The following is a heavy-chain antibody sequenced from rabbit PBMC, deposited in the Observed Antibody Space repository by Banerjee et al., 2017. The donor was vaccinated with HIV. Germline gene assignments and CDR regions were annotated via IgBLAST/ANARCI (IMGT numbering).Heavy chain of an antibody. CDR1: GFDLSSYYY. Sequence: QEQLVESGGDLVKPGASLTLTCTASGFDLSSYYYMCWVRQAPGKGLELIACIYTGTSGNTYSASWVNGRFSISKTSSTTVTLQMTSLTAADTATYLCARDLAGVIGWNFNLWGPGTLVTVS. V-gene: IGHV1S45*01. CDR2: IYTGTSGNT. CDR3: ARDLAGVIGWNFNL. D-gene: IGHD4-1*01. J-gene: IGHJ4*01.